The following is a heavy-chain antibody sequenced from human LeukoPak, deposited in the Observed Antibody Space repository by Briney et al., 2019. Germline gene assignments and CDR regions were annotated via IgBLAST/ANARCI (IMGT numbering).Heavy chain of an antibody. Sequence: SETLPLTCSVSGGSLSSYYWSWLPQPPGKGLEWVGYIYYSGSTNYNTSLKSRVTISVDTSKNQFSLKLSSVTAADTAVYYCATSTKYYDSSGYFYYYYGMDVWGQGTTVTVSS. CDR2: IYYSGST. V-gene: IGHV4-59*08. CDR3: ATSTKYYDSSGYFYYYYGMDV. J-gene: IGHJ6*02. D-gene: IGHD3-22*01. CDR1: GGSLSSYY.